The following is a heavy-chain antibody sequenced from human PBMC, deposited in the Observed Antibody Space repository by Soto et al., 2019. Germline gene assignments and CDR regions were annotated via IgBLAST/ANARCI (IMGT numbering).Heavy chain of an antibody. Sequence: VKVSCKASGYTFTSYDINWVRQATGQGLEWMGWMNPNSGNTGYAQKFQGRVTMTRNTSISTAYMELSSLRSEDTAVYYCASRTYGDTAWFDPWGQGTLVTVSS. CDR3: ASRTYGDTAWFDP. CDR2: MNPNSGNT. D-gene: IGHD4-17*01. CDR1: GYTFTSYD. V-gene: IGHV1-8*01. J-gene: IGHJ5*02.